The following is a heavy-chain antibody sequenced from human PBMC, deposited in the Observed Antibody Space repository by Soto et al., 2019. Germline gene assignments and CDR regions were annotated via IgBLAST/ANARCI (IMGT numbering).Heavy chain of an antibody. CDR1: GFTFSSYG. Sequence: QVQLVESGGGVVQPGRSLRLSCAASGFTFSSYGMHWVRQAPGKGLEWVAVIWYDGSNKYYADSVKGRFTISRDNSKNTLYLQMNSLRAEDTAVYYCARDPLRYGSGSGVDYWGQGTLVTVSS. CDR2: IWYDGSNK. V-gene: IGHV3-33*01. D-gene: IGHD3-10*01. J-gene: IGHJ4*02. CDR3: ARDPLRYGSGSGVDY.